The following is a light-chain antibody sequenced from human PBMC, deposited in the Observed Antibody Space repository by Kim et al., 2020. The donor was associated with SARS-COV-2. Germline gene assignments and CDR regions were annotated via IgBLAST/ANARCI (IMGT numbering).Light chain of an antibody. CDR2: DVS. J-gene: IGLJ3*02. CDR1: SSDVGGYNY. V-gene: IGLV2-11*01. CDR3: CSYAGSYTLV. Sequence: GQSATISCTGTSSDVGGYNYVSWYQQHPGKAPKLMIYDVSKRPSGVPDRFSGSKSGNTASLTISGLQAEDEADYYCCSYAGSYTLVFGGGTQLTVL.